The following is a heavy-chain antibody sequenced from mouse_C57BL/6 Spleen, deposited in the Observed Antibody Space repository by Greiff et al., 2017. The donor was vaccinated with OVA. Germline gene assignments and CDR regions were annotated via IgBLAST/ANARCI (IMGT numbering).Heavy chain of an antibody. CDR3: TFYDSVFAY. V-gene: IGHV14-1*01. CDR1: GFNFTDYY. Sequence: EVQLQQSGAELVRPGASVKLSCTASGFNFTDYYMHWVKQRPEQGLEWIGRIDPEDGGTEYAPKFKGKATMTADTSSNTAYLQLSSLTSADTAVYYCTFYDSVFAYWGQGTLVTVSA. CDR2: IDPEDGGT. D-gene: IGHD2-4*01. J-gene: IGHJ3*01.